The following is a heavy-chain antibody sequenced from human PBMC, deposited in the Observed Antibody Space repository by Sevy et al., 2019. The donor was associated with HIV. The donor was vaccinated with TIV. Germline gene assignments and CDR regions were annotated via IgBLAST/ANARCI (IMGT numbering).Heavy chain of an antibody. Sequence: GGSLRLSCAASGFTFSSYGMHWVRQAPGKGLEWVAVIWYDGSNKYYADSVKGRFTISRDNSKNTLYLQMNSLRAEDTAGYYCASTYCSGGSCYYRPLDYWGQGTLVTVSS. CDR3: ASTYCSGGSCYYRPLDY. CDR2: IWYDGSNK. V-gene: IGHV3-33*01. CDR1: GFTFSSYG. J-gene: IGHJ4*02. D-gene: IGHD2-15*01.